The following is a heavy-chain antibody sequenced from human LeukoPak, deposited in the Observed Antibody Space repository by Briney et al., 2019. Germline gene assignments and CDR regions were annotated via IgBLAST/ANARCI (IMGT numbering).Heavy chain of an antibody. CDR1: GGSISSYY. CDR3: ARHRRYSSGWYGAFDI. J-gene: IGHJ3*02. CDR2: IYYSGST. Sequence: PSETLSLTCTVSGGSISSYYWSWIRQPPGKGLEWIGYIYYSGSTNYNPSLKSRVTISVDTSKNQFSLKLSSVTAADTAVYYCARHRRYSSGWYGAFDIWGQGTMVTAAS. D-gene: IGHD6-19*01. V-gene: IGHV4-59*08.